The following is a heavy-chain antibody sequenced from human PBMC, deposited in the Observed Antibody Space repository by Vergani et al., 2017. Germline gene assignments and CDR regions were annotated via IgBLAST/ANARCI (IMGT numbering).Heavy chain of an antibody. V-gene: IGHV4-61*02. Sequence: QVQLQESGPGLVKPSQTLSLTCSVSCGAVNSGSNFWTWIRQPAGKGLEWIGRTSTDGSTNYNPSLKSRVTVSVDTSKTQISLRLTSVTAEDTAVYYCARETVVTSWDGYRFHYMDVWGKGTTVTVSS. J-gene: IGHJ6*03. CDR3: ARETVVTSWDGYRFHYMDV. CDR2: TSTDGST. CDR1: CGAVNSGSNF. D-gene: IGHD3-16*02.